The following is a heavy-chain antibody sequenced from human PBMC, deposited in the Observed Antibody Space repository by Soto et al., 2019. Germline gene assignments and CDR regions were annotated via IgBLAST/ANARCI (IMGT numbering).Heavy chain of an antibody. Sequence: SQTLSLTCAISGDSFSSNSASCNWIRQSPSRGLEWLGRTYYKSKWNNDYALSVKSRITINPDTSKNKFSLHLYSVTPEDTAVYYCTGTTWFRGMDVWGQGTPVTVSS. CDR2: TYYKSKWNN. V-gene: IGHV6-1*01. J-gene: IGHJ6*02. CDR3: TGTTWFRGMDV. CDR1: GDSFSSNSAS. D-gene: IGHD1-26*01.